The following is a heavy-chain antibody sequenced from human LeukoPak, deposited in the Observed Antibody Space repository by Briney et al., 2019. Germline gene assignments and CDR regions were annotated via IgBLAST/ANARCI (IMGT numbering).Heavy chain of an antibody. Sequence: PSETLSLTCAVSGGSISSGGYSWSWIRQPPGKGLEWIGYIYHSGSTYYNPSLKSRVTISADRSKNQFSLKLSSVTAADTAVYYCAGVRGYCSSTSCYGGFDPWGQGTLVTVSS. CDR1: GGSISSGGYS. CDR3: AGVRGYCSSTSCYGGFDP. V-gene: IGHV4-30-2*01. CDR2: IYHSGST. D-gene: IGHD2-2*01. J-gene: IGHJ5*02.